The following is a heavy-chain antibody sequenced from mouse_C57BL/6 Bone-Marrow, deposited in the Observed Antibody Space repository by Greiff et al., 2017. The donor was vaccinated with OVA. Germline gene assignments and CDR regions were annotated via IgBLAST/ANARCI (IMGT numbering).Heavy chain of an antibody. V-gene: IGHV1-62-2*01. D-gene: IGHD3-2*02. J-gene: IGHJ2*01. Sequence: VQLQQSGAELVKPGASVKLSCKASGYTFTEYTIHWVKQRSGQGLEWIGWFYPGSGSIKYNEKFKGKDTLTADKSSSTGYMELSRLTSEDSAVYFCARHERGGAQAHYFDYWGQGTTLTVSS. CDR2: FYPGSGSI. CDR3: ARHERGGAQAHYFDY. CDR1: GYTFTEYT.